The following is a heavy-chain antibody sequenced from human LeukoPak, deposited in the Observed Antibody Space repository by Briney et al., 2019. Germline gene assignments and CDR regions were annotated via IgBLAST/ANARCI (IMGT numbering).Heavy chain of an antibody. V-gene: IGHV3-23*01. J-gene: IGHJ4*02. CDR1: GFTFSSYA. CDR3: ASHDSSGYYLYRYFTY. CDR2: ITSSGGNT. Sequence: GGSLRLSCAASGFTFSSYAMGWVRQAPGKGPEWISAITSSGGNTYNADSVKGRFTISRDNSKNTLYLQMNSLRAEDTAVYYCASHDSSGYYLYRYFTYWGQGHLVTVSS. D-gene: IGHD3-22*01.